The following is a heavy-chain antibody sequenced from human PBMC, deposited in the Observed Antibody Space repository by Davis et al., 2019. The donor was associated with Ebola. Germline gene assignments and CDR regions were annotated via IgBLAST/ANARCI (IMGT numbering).Heavy chain of an antibody. D-gene: IGHD5-18*01. CDR2: ISGSGGST. V-gene: IGHV3-23*01. CDR3: AKRGYSYGLDY. Sequence: GESLKISCAASGFTFSSYAMSWVRQAPGKGLEWVSAISGSGGSTYYADSVKGRFTISRDNSKNTLYLQMNSLRAEDTAVYYCAKRGYSYGLDYWGQGTLVTVSS. J-gene: IGHJ4*02. CDR1: GFTFSSYA.